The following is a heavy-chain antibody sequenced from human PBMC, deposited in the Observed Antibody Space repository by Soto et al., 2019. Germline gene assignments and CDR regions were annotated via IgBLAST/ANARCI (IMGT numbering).Heavy chain of an antibody. Sequence: EVQLVESGGGLVQPGGSLRLSCAASGFTVSNLYMTWVRQAPGKGLQWAAGISSGGSTYYADAVKGRFTISRDNSKNTLYLEINRLRAEDTAVYSCARVTLGGVYDFLPRGQGTLVTVSS. V-gene: IGHV3-66*01. D-gene: IGHD3-3*01. CDR2: ISSGGST. CDR1: GFTVSNLY. J-gene: IGHJ4*02. CDR3: ARVTLGGVYDFLP.